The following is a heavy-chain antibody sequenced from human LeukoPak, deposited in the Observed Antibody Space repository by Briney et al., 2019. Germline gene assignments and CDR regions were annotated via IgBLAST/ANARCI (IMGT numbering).Heavy chain of an antibody. J-gene: IGHJ4*02. D-gene: IGHD5-18*01. CDR2: INHSGST. CDR3: ARGDTAMVQLFDY. CDR1: GGSFSGYY. Sequence: SETLSLTCAVYGGSFSGYYWSWIRQPPGKGLEWIGEINHSGSTNYNPSLKSRVTISVDTSKNQFSLKRSSVTAADTAVYYCARGDTAMVQLFDYWGQGTLVTVSS. V-gene: IGHV4-34*01.